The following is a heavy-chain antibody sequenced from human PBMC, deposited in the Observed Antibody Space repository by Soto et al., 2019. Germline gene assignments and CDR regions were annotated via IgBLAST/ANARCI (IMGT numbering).Heavy chain of an antibody. CDR3: AKDLPSFIAVAGSF. CDR1: GFTFSSYG. D-gene: IGHD6-19*01. CDR2: ISYDGSNK. J-gene: IGHJ4*02. Sequence: QVQLVESGGGVVQPGRSLRLSCAASGFTFSSYGMHWVRQAPGKGLEWVAVISYDGSNKYYADSVKGRFTISRDNSKNTLYLQMNSLRAEDTALYYCAKDLPSFIAVAGSFWGQGTLVTVSS. V-gene: IGHV3-30*18.